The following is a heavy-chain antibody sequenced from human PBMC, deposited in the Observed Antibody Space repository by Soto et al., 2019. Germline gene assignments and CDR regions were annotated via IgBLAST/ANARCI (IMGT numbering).Heavy chain of an antibody. D-gene: IGHD6-19*01. CDR1: GFTFSSYA. V-gene: IGHV3-23*01. J-gene: IGHJ4*02. CDR2: ISGSGGST. CDR3: ARRSSGWYFDY. Sequence: EVQLLESGGGLVQPGGSLRLSCAASGFTFSSYAMSWVRQAPGKGLEWVSAISGSGGSTYYADSVKGRFTISRDNSKNTLYLQMNSLRAEGRAVYYCARRSSGWYFDYWGQGTLVTVSS.